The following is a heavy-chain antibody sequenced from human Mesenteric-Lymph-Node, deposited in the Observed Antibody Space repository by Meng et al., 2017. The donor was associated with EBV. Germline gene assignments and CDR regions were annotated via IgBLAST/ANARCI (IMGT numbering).Heavy chain of an antibody. D-gene: IGHD1-7*01. CDR2: VFHIGST. CDR1: GGSISGNNW. J-gene: IGHJ1*01. V-gene: IGHV4-4*02. CDR3: ARVSEISGTWLDC. Sequence: QVQLQESGPALVKPSGTLSLPCAVSGGSISGNNWWSWIRQPPGKGLEWIGEVFHIGSTNYNPSLKSRVTISLDKSKNQFSLKLTSVTAADTAVYFCARVSEISGTWLDCWGQGTLVTVSS.